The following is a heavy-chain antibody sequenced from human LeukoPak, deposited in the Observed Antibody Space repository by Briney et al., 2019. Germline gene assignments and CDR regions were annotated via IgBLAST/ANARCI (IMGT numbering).Heavy chain of an antibody. V-gene: IGHV3-48*01. Sequence: PRGSLRLSCAASGFIFSDYSMNWVRQAPGKGLEWISYIGIDSGNTKYADSVKGRFTISGDKAKNSLYLQMNSLRVEDTAVYYCARDHKYAFDNWGQGTLVTVSS. J-gene: IGHJ4*02. CDR1: GFIFSDYS. CDR2: IGIDSGNT. CDR3: ARDHKYAFDN. D-gene: IGHD2-2*01.